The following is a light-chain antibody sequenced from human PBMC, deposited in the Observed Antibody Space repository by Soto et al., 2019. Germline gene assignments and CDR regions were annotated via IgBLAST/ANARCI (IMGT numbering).Light chain of an antibody. V-gene: IGKV3-20*01. CDR3: QQYGNSPRT. Sequence: EIVLTQSPGTLYLSPGERATLSCRASQSVSSNYLAWYQQKPGQAPGLLIYSASSRATGMPDRFSGSGSGTDFTLTISRLEPEDFAVYYCQQYGNSPRTFGQGTKVEIE. CDR1: QSVSSNY. J-gene: IGKJ1*01. CDR2: SAS.